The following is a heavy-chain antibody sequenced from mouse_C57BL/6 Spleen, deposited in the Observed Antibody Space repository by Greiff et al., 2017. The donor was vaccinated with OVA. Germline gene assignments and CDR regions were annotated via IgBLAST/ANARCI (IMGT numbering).Heavy chain of an antibody. Sequence: EVQGVESGGGLVQPGGSLKLSCAASGFTFSDYYMYWVRQTPEKRLEWVAYISNGGGSTYYPDTVKGRFTISRDNAKNTLYLQMSRLKSEDTAMYYCARHAVYDGYFDVWGTGTTVTVSS. J-gene: IGHJ1*03. CDR3: ARHAVYDGYFDV. D-gene: IGHD2-12*01. CDR1: GFTFSDYY. V-gene: IGHV5-12*01. CDR2: ISNGGGST.